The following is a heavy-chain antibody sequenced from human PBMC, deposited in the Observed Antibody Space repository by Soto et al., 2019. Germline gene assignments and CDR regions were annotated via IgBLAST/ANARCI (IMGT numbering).Heavy chain of an antibody. CDR2: ISYDGSNK. D-gene: IGHD2-21*02. CDR1: GFTFSSYG. V-gene: IGHV3-30*18. CDR3: AEDSTVVVTAIGSWYFDL. Sequence: QVQLVESGGGVVQPGRSLRLSCAASGFTFSSYGMHWVRQAPGKGLEWVAVISYDGSNKYYADSVKGRFTISRDNSNNTLYLQMNSLRAEDTAVYYCAEDSTVVVTAIGSWYFDLWGRGTLVTVSS. J-gene: IGHJ2*01.